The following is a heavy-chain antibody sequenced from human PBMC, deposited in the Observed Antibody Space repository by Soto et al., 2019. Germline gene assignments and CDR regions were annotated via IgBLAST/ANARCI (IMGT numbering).Heavy chain of an antibody. V-gene: IGHV4-39*01. Sequence: QLHLRESGPGLVKPSETLSLTCTVSGGSITSSSYYWGWIRQPPGKGLEWIGSIYYSGSTYYNPSLKGRVTISVDTSKNQFSLKLSSVTAADTAVYYCATQEVGGTYVYPFDPWGQGTLVTVSS. CDR1: GGSITSSSYY. CDR2: IYYSGST. D-gene: IGHD1-26*01. J-gene: IGHJ5*02. CDR3: ATQEVGGTYVYPFDP.